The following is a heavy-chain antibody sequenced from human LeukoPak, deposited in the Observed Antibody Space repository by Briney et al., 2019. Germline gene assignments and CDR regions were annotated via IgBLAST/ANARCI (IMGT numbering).Heavy chain of an antibody. J-gene: IGHJ4*02. CDR2: ISDIGSI. D-gene: IGHD2/OR15-2a*01. Sequence: SETLSLTCTVSGGSISSYNSSWIRHPPGKGLEWIAYISDIGSINYNPSLKSRVTISLDTSKNQFSLKLRSVTAADTAVYYCAGHHPRNTVDFWGQGTLVTVSS. CDR1: GGSISSYN. CDR3: AGHHPRNTVDF. V-gene: IGHV4-59*08.